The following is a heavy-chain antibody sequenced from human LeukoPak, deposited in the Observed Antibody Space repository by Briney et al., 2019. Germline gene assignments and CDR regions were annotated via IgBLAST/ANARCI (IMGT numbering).Heavy chain of an antibody. D-gene: IGHD2-15*01. CDR1: GFSFNNYA. CDR3: AKDRECSGGACYRYFDY. J-gene: IGHJ4*02. V-gene: IGHV3-23*01. Sequence: GGSLRLSCAASGFSFNNYAMSWVRQAPGKGLEWVSAIRGSGGSTTYADSVQRRFTISRDNSENTLYLQMSSLRAEDTAVYYCAKDRECSGGACYRYFDYWGQGTLVTISS. CDR2: IRGSGGST.